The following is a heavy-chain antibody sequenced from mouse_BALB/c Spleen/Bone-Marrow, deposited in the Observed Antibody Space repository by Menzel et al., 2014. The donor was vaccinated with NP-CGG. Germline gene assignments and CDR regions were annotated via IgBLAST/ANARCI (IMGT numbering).Heavy chain of an antibody. CDR3: ARRTAYAMDY. J-gene: IGHJ4*01. Sequence: EVKLMESGGGLVQPGGSLKLSCAPSGFTFSDYYMYWVRQTPEKRLEWVAYISNGGGSTYYPDTVKGRFTISRDNAKNTLYPQMSRLKSEDTAMYYCARRTAYAMDYWGQGTSVTVPS. CDR1: GFTFSDYY. V-gene: IGHV5-12*01. D-gene: IGHD1-2*01. CDR2: ISNGGGST.